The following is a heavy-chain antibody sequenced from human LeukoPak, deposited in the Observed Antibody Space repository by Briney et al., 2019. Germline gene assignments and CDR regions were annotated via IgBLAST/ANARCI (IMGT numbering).Heavy chain of an antibody. V-gene: IGHV3-53*01. J-gene: IGHJ5*02. CDR1: GFTVSDNY. Sequence: PGGSLRLSCAASGFTVSDNYMSWVRQAPGKGLEWVSVMYSGGDTYYANSVKGRFTFSRDISKNTLYLQMNGLRTEDTPMYYCARDAPKVPAAGVLASWGQGTPVTVSS. CDR3: ARDAPKVPAAGVLAS. CDR2: MYSGGDT. D-gene: IGHD6-13*01.